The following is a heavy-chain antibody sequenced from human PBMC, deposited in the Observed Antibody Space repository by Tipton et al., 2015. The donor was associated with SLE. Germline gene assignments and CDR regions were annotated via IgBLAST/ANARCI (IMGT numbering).Heavy chain of an antibody. V-gene: IGHV3-30*04. CDR1: GFTFSTYT. CDR2: ISYDGSNK. Sequence: SLRLSCAASGFTFSTYTMHWVRQAPGKGLEWVAVISYDGSNKYYADSVKGRFTISRDNSKNTLYLQMNSLRAEDTALYYCAKDYEWGSSSPLFDPWGQGTLVTVSS. J-gene: IGHJ5*02. CDR3: AKDYEWGSSSPLFDP. D-gene: IGHD6-6*01.